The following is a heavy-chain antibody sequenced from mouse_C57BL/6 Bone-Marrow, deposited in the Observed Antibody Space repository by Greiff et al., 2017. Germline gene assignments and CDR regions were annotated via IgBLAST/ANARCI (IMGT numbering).Heavy chain of an antibody. CDR2: IDPETGGT. J-gene: IGHJ3*01. Sequence: QSGAELVRPGASVTLSCKASGYTFTDYEMHWVKQTPVHGLEWIGAIDPETGGTAYNQKFKGKAILTADKSSSTAYMELRSLTTEDSAVNYCTTEGFSCDYDGGGPAWFSYWGQGTRVTVSA. CDR1: GYTFTDYE. CDR3: TTEGFSCDYDGGGPAWFSY. V-gene: IGHV1-15*01. D-gene: IGHD2-4*01.